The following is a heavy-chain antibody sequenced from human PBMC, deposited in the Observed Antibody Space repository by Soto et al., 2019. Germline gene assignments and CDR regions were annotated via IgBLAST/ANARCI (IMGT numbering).Heavy chain of an antibody. CDR3: ARGEYTTTPVTDY. D-gene: IGHD6-6*01. CDR1: GGSISSGDYY. Sequence: SETLSLTCTVSGGSISSGDYYWSWIRQPPGKGLEWIGYIYYSGSTYYNPSLKSRVTISVDTSKNQFSLKLSSVTAADTAVYYCARGEYTTTPVTDYWGQGTLVTVSS. CDR2: IYYSGST. J-gene: IGHJ4*02. V-gene: IGHV4-30-4*01.